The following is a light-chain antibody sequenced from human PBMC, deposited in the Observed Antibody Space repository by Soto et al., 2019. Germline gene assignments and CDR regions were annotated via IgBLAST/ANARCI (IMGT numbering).Light chain of an antibody. CDR3: QQYDIWPPIT. J-gene: IGKJ5*01. CDR1: QSISSN. V-gene: IGKV3-15*01. Sequence: IVMTQSPSTLSVSPVERATLSCSASQSISSNLVWYQQKPGQGPRLLIYDASTRATGIPGRFSGSGSGTEFTLTISSLQSEDFAVYYCQQYDIWPPITFGQGTRLEIK. CDR2: DAS.